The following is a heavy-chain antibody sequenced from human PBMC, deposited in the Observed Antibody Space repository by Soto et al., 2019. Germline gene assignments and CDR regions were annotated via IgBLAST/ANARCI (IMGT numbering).Heavy chain of an antibody. V-gene: IGHV5-51*01. CDR2: IYAGDSDT. CDR1: GYSFTSYW. Sequence: PGESLKISCKGSGYSFTSYWIGWVRQMPGKGLEWMGIIYAGDSDTRYSPSFQGQVIISADKSISTAYLQWSSLKASDTAMYYCARTDNRVDGTFAFDIWGQGTMVTVSS. J-gene: IGHJ3*02. D-gene: IGHD6-19*01. CDR3: ARTDNRVDGTFAFDI.